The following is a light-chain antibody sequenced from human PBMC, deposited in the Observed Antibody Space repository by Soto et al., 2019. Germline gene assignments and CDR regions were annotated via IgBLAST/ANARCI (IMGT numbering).Light chain of an antibody. CDR1: QSISTE. CDR3: QQGHNWPLT. Sequence: EIVMTQSPATLSVSPGERATLSCRASQSISTELAWYQQKPGQPPRLLIYSASTRATGVPARFTGSGSGSEFTLTISVLQSEDFAVYYCQQGHNWPLTLGQGTRLEI. CDR2: SAS. J-gene: IGKJ2*01. V-gene: IGKV3-15*01.